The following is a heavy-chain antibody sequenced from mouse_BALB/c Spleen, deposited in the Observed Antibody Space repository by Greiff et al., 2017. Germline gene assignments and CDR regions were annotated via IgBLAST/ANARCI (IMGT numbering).Heavy chain of an antibody. V-gene: IGHV2-9*02. D-gene: IGHD1-1*01. Sequence: QVQLQQSGPGLVAPSQSLSITCTVSGFSLTSYGVHWVRQPPGKGLEWLGVIWAGGSTNYNSALMSRLSISKDNSKSQVFLKMNSLQTDDTAMYYCASVGYYGTAFAYWGQGTLVTVSA. CDR3: ASVGYYGTAFAY. J-gene: IGHJ3*01. CDR2: IWAGGST. CDR1: GFSLTSYG.